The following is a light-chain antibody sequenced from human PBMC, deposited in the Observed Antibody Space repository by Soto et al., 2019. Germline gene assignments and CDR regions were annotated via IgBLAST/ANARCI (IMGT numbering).Light chain of an antibody. CDR1: QSVSSSY. Sequence: EIVLTQSPGTLSLSPGERATLSCRASQSVSSSYLAWYQQKPGQAPRLLIYGASSRATGIPDRFSGSGSGTDFTLTISRLEPEDFAVDYCQQYGSSPLFTVGPGTKVDI. CDR2: GAS. V-gene: IGKV3-20*01. CDR3: QQYGSSPLFT. J-gene: IGKJ3*01.